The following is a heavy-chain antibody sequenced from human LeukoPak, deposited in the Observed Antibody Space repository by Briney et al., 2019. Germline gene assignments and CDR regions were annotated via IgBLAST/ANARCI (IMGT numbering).Heavy chain of an antibody. J-gene: IGHJ6*02. V-gene: IGHV3-43*01. D-gene: IGHD2-15*01. CDR2: ISWDESTT. Sequence: SGGSLRLSCAASGLSIGDNSMHWVRQAPGKGLEWVYLISWDESTTYYSDSVKGRFTVSRDSSKNSLHLQMNSLRTEDTALYYCARGPNRWWVVSRNWGMDVWGQGTTVTVSS. CDR1: GLSIGDNS. CDR3: ARGPNRWWVVSRNWGMDV.